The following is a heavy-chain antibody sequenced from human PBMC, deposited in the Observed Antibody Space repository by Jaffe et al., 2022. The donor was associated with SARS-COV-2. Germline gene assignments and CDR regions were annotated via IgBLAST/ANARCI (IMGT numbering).Heavy chain of an antibody. Sequence: QVQLQESGPGLVKPSETLSLTCTVSGGSISSYYWSWIRQPPGKGLEWIGYIYYSGSTNYNPSLKSRVTISVDTSKNQFSLKLSSVTAADTAVYYCARGYCTNGVCYNGGHWFDPWGQGTLVTVSS. V-gene: IGHV4-59*01. D-gene: IGHD2-8*01. CDR3: ARGYCTNGVCYNGGHWFDP. CDR2: IYYSGST. CDR1: GGSISSYY. J-gene: IGHJ5*02.